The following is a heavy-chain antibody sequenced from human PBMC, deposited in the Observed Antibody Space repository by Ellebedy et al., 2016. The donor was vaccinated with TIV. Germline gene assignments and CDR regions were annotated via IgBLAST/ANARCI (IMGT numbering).Heavy chain of an antibody. CDR2: IWYDGRNK. CDR3: ARAHF. CDR1: GFIFNNYG. D-gene: IGHD3-3*02. V-gene: IGHV3-33*01. J-gene: IGHJ4*02. Sequence: GESLKISCTASGFIFNNYGMHWVRQAPGKGLEWVAVIWYDGRNKYYADSVKGRFTISRDNAKNSLYLQMNNLRVEDTAVYYCARAHFWGQGTLVTVSS.